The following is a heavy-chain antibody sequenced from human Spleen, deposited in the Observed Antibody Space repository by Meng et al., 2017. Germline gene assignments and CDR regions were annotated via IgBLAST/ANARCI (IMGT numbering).Heavy chain of an antibody. CDR1: GGSISGYY. CDR2: INHSRST. CDR3: ARGPRITVAGGWFDP. V-gene: IGHV4-34*01. D-gene: IGHD4-11*01. J-gene: IGHJ5*02. Sequence: QVELQELDTRLLKPLATLSLTCAVYGGSISGYYWTWIRQPPGKGLEWIGEINHSRSTTYNPSLKSRVTISVDTSKNQFSLKLNSVTAADTAVYYCARGPRITVAGGWFDPWGQGTLVTVSS.